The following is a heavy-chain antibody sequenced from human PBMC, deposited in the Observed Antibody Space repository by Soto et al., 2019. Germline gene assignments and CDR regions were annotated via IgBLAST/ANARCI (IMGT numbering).Heavy chain of an antibody. Sequence: GGSLRLSCKASGFMFNNSAMTWVRHAPGRGLQWVASVSDNGGSRGGTYYADSVKGRFTISRDNSKNTLYLQLDSLTGADTAVYYCARAKAVVIAALDIWGQGTMVTVSS. CDR3: ARAKAVVIAALDI. J-gene: IGHJ3*02. D-gene: IGHD2-21*01. CDR1: GFMFNNSA. CDR2: VSDNGGSRGGT. V-gene: IGHV3-23*01.